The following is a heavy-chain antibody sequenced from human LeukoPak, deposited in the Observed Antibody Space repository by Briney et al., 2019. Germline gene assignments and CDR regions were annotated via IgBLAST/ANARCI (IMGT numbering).Heavy chain of an antibody. CDR1: GFTFSSYG. V-gene: IGHV3-30*02. Sequence: GGSLRLSCAASGFTFSSYGMHWVRQAPGKGLEWVAFIRYDGSNKYYADSVKGRFTISRDNSKNTLYLQMNSLRAEDTAVYHCARNSYDGSTFDYWGQGTLVTVSS. D-gene: IGHD5-18*01. J-gene: IGHJ4*02. CDR3: ARNSYDGSTFDY. CDR2: IRYDGSNK.